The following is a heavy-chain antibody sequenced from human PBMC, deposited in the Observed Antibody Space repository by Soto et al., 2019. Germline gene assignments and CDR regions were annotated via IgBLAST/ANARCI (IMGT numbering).Heavy chain of an antibody. Sequence: ASVKVSCKASGYTFTSCYMHWVRQAPGQGLEWMGIINPSGGSTSYAQKFQGRVTMTRDTSTSTVYMELSSLRSEDTAVYYCARSLEVVATIWGNYYYYGMDVWGQGTTVTVSS. CDR3: ARSLEVVATIWGNYYYYGMDV. V-gene: IGHV1-46*01. CDR1: GYTFTSCY. J-gene: IGHJ6*02. CDR2: INPSGGST. D-gene: IGHD5-12*01.